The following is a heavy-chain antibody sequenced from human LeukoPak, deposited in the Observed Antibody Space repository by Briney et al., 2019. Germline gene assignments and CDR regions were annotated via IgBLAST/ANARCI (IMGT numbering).Heavy chain of an antibody. J-gene: IGHJ4*02. CDR2: ISAYNGNT. CDR1: GYTFTSYG. CDR3: ARGIVVVPAATEYYFDY. D-gene: IGHD2-2*01. V-gene: IGHV1-18*01. Sequence: GASVKVSCKASGYTFTSYGISWVRQAPGQGLEWMGWISAYNGNTNYAQKLQGRVTMTTDTSTSTAYMELRSLRSDDTAVYYCARGIVVVPAATEYYFDYWGQGTLVTVSS.